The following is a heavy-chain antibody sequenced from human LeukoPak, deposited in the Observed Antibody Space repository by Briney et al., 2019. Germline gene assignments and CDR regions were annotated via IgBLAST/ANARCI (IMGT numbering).Heavy chain of an antibody. Sequence: PGGSLRLSCAASGFTFSSYAMSWVRQAPGKGLEWVSAISGSGGSTYYADSVKGRFTISRDNSKNTLYLQMNSLRAEDTAVYYCAKDLFPGGGIVVVPAAISFDYWGQGTLVTVSS. CDR2: ISGSGGST. CDR1: GFTFSSYA. D-gene: IGHD2-2*01. V-gene: IGHV3-23*01. CDR3: AKDLFPGGGIVVVPAAISFDY. J-gene: IGHJ4*02.